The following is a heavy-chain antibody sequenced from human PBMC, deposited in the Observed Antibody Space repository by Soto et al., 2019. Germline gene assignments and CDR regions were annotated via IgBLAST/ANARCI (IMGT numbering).Heavy chain of an antibody. CDR3: ARQVASMVWYFYYGMDV. CDR1: GASLSSSSCY. D-gene: IGHD2-8*01. Sequence: ETLSVTGPVPGASLSSSSCYWGWIRQPPGKGLEWIGSIYYSGSTYYNPSLKSRVTISVDTSKNQFSLKLRSVNAADTAVYYCARQVASMVWYFYYGMDVWGQGTKVTVS. CDR2: IYYSGST. V-gene: IGHV4-39*01. J-gene: IGHJ6*02.